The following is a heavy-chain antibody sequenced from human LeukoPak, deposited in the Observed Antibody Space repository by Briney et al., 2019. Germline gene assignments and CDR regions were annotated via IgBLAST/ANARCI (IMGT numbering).Heavy chain of an antibody. CDR1: GGSVSRGGYY. Sequence: SETLTLTCTVSGGSVSRGGYYWNWTRQHPGKGLEWIGFTSYSEGTYYNPSLMSRITISVDISQNQFSLKMRDVTAADTAVYFCATAAWESFYFDSWCQGALVAVSS. V-gene: IGHV4-31*03. J-gene: IGHJ4*02. D-gene: IGHD1-26*01. CDR2: TSYSEGT. CDR3: ATAAWESFYFDS.